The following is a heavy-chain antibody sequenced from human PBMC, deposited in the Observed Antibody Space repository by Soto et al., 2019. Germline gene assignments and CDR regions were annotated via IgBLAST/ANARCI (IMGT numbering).Heavy chain of an antibody. CDR2: IIPSRGRT. V-gene: IGHV1-46*01. D-gene: IGHD1-26*01. Sequence: ASVKVSCKASGGTFSSYTISWVRQAPGQGLEWMGIIIPSRGRTSYAQKFQGRVTMTRDKSTSTVYMELSSLRSEDTAVYYCARNSSPGELDYWGQGTLVTVSS. J-gene: IGHJ4*02. CDR1: GGTFSSYT. CDR3: ARNSSPGELDY.